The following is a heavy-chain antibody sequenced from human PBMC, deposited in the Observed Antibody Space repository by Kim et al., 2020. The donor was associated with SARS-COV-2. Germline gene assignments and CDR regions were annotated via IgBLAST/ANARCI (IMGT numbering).Heavy chain of an antibody. J-gene: IGHJ6*02. CDR3: ARGRGSLISYYYYYYGMDV. D-gene: IGHD2-8*01. Sequence: SRVTISVATSKNQFSLKLSSVTAADTAVYYCARGRGSLISYYYYYYGMDVWGQGTTVTVSS. V-gene: IGHV4-34*01.